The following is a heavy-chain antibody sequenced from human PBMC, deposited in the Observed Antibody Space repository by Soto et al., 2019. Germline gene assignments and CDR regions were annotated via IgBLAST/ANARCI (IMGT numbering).Heavy chain of an antibody. CDR2: ISRDGGTK. J-gene: IGHJ4*02. Sequence: QVQLVESGGGVVRPGRSLRLSCAVSGFTVSTYGMHWVRQAPGKGLEWVAVISRDGGTKYYADSVKGRFTISRDNSRNTLFLEMNSLRSDDMAVYYCTGEVASGYWGQGTLVTVSS. CDR1: GFTVSTYG. D-gene: IGHD2-8*02. CDR3: TGEVASGY. V-gene: IGHV3-30*03.